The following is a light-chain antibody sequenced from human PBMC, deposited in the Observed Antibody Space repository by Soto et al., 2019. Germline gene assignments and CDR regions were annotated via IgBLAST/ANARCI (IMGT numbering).Light chain of an antibody. Sequence: QSVLTQPASVSGSPGQSITISCTGTSSNVGSYKLVSWYQQHPGKAPKLMIYEVSNRPSGVSHRFSGSKSGNTASLTISGLQAEDEADYYCTSYTSNNSRVFGTGTKVTVL. CDR1: SSNVGSYKL. CDR2: EVS. J-gene: IGLJ1*01. V-gene: IGLV2-14*02. CDR3: TSYTSNNSRV.